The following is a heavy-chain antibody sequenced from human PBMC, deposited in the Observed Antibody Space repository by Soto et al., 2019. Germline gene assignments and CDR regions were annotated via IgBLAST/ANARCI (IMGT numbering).Heavy chain of an antibody. CDR2: MYYSGSF. CDR1: GASVGTGY. Sequence: PSETLSLTCTGSGASVGTGYWSWIRQPQGKGIEWIGFMYYSGSFNYNPSLRSRVTISVDTSKNQFSLKVTSVTADDTAVYFCAKRYYDNTGLVVDPLGQGTLETVSS. J-gene: IGHJ5*02. V-gene: IGHV4-59*02. CDR3: AKRYYDNTGLVVDP. D-gene: IGHD3-16*01.